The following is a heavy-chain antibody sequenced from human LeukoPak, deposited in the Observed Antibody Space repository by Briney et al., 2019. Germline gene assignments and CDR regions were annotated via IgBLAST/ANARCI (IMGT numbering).Heavy chain of an antibody. J-gene: IGHJ4*02. V-gene: IGHV3-33*01. CDR1: GFTFSYYA. Sequence: PGGSLRLSCATSGFTFSYYAMHWVRQAPGKGLEWVAVIWYEGDIKYYADSVKGRFTISRDNSRNTLYMQMNSPRVEDTAVYYCARRYSGDSPLDYWGQGTLVTVSS. CDR2: IWYEGDIK. CDR3: ARRYSGDSPLDY. D-gene: IGHD2-21*02.